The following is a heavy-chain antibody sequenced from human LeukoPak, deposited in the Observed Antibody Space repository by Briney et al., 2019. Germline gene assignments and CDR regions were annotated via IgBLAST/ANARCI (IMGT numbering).Heavy chain of an antibody. J-gene: IGHJ4*02. CDR1: GYTFTSYD. CDR2: MNPNSGNT. D-gene: IGHD3-22*01. Sequence: ASVKVSCKASGYTFTSYDINWVRQATGQGLEWMGWMNPNSGNTGYAQKFQGRVTITRNTSISTAYMELSSLRSEDTAVYYCARARYYYDSSPTDYWGQGTLVTVSS. V-gene: IGHV1-8*03. CDR3: ARARYYYDSSPTDY.